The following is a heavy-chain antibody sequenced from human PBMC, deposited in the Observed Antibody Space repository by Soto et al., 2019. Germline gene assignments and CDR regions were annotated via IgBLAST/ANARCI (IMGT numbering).Heavy chain of an antibody. V-gene: IGHV3-74*01. CDR2: INSDGSGT. Sequence: LRLSCAASGFTFSNYWIHWVRQAPGKGLVWVSRINSDGSGTSYADSVKGRFTISRDNAKNTMYLQMNSLRAEDTAVYYCARYGDSLKSYGMDVWGQGTTVTVSS. CDR1: GFTFSNYW. CDR3: ARYGDSLKSYGMDV. J-gene: IGHJ6*02. D-gene: IGHD4-17*01.